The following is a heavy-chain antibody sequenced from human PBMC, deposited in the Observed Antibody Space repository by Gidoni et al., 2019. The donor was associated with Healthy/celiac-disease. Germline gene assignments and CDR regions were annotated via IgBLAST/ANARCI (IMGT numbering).Heavy chain of an antibody. V-gene: IGHV5-10-1*03. J-gene: IGHJ4*02. Sequence: EVQLVQSGAEVNKPGESLRISCTGSGYSFTSYWISWVRQMPGKGLEWMGRIDPSDAYTNYSPSFQGHVTIAADKSISTAYLQWSSLKASDTAMYYCARLLGWEPFLFDYWGQGTLVTVSS. D-gene: IGHD3-3*01. CDR1: GYSFTSYW. CDR2: IDPSDAYT. CDR3: ARLLGWEPFLFDY.